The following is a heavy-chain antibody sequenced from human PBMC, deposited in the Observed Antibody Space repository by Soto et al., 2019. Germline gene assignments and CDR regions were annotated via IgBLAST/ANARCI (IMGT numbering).Heavy chain of an antibody. CDR1: GDSISSYY. Sequence: PSEILSLTCRVSGDSISSYYWSWIRQSAGKGLEWIGRTYITGDTNYNPSLKSRVTMSVDTSRHQLSLHLSSVTAADTAVYYCAREYTETVDGPTPFYFDYWGQGTPVTVSS. CDR3: AREYTETVDGPTPFYFDY. CDR2: TYITGDT. V-gene: IGHV4-4*07. J-gene: IGHJ4*02. D-gene: IGHD6-19*01.